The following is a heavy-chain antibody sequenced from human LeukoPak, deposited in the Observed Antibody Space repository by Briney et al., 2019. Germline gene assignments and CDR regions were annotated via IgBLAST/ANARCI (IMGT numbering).Heavy chain of an antibody. CDR3: ARGRGWYSSFDY. CDR2: INHSGST. Sequence: SETLSLTCAVYGGSFSGYYWSWIRQPPGKGLEWIGEINHSGSTNYNPSLKSRVTISVDTSKNQFSLKLSSVTAADTAVYYRARGRGWYSSFDYWGQGTLVTVSS. CDR1: GGSFSGYY. V-gene: IGHV4-34*01. J-gene: IGHJ4*02. D-gene: IGHD6-19*01.